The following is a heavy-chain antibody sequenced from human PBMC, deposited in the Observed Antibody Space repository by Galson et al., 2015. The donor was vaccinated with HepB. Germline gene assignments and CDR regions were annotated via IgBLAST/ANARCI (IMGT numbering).Heavy chain of an antibody. J-gene: IGHJ6*03. CDR3: ARVSPPVFRKYYYYYYYMDV. CDR1: GFTFSDYY. Sequence: SLRLSFAASGFTFSDYYMSWIRQAPGKGLEWVSYISNSGYSIYYADSVKGRFTITMDNAYSSLYLQMNSLRAEDTALYYCARVSPPVFRKYYYYYYYMDVWGKGTTVTVSS. V-gene: IGHV3-11*01. D-gene: IGHD1-14*01. CDR2: ISNSGYSI.